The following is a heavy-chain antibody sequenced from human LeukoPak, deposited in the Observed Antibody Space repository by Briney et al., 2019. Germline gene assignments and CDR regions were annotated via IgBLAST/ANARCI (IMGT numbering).Heavy chain of an antibody. V-gene: IGHV3-23*01. CDR1: GFTFSGYA. CDR3: AKDGRGYGDSNWFDT. D-gene: IGHD4-17*01. J-gene: IGHJ5*02. CDR2: ISGSVGST. Sequence: GGSLRLSCAASGFTFSGYAMSWVRQAPGKGLEWVSAISGSVGSTYYADSVKGRFTISRDNSKNTLYLQMNSLRAEDTAVYYCAKDGRGYGDSNWFDTWGQGTLVTVS.